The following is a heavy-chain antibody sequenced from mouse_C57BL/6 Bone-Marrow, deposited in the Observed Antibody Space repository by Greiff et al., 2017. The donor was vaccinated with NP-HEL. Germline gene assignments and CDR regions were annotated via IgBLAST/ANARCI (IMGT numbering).Heavy chain of an antibody. CDR1: GFTFSSYG. CDR2: ISSGGSYT. J-gene: IGHJ3*01. Sequence: EVQGVESGGHLVKPGGSLKLSCAASGFTFSSYGMSWVRQTPDKRLEWVATISSGGSYTYYPDSVKGRFTISRDNAKNTLYLQMSSLKSEDTAMYYCASPYDYDVAWFAYWGQGTLVTVSA. V-gene: IGHV5-6*01. CDR3: ASPYDYDVAWFAY. D-gene: IGHD2-4*01.